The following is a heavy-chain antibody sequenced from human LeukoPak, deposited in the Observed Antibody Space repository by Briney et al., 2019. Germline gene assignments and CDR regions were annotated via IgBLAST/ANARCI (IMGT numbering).Heavy chain of an antibody. CDR1: GFTFDDYA. Sequence: GGSLRLSCAASGFTFDDYAMHWVRQAPGKGLEWVSLISGDGGSTYYADSVKGRFTISRDNSKNSLYLQMNSLRTEDTALYYCAKGVSPDRPYYYYYYYMDVWGKGTTGTVSS. CDR2: ISGDGGST. CDR3: AKGVSPDRPYYYYYYYMDV. D-gene: IGHD4-23*01. V-gene: IGHV3-43*02. J-gene: IGHJ6*03.